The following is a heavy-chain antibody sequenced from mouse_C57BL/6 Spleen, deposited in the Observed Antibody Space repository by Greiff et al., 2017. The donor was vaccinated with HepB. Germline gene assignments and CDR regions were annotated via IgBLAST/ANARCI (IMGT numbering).Heavy chain of an antibody. J-gene: IGHJ1*03. D-gene: IGHD1-1*01. CDR2: IDPSDSET. CDR3: ARGAYYGSSDWYFDV. Sequence: QVQLQQPGAELVRPGSSVKLSCKASGYTFTSYWMHWVKQRPIQGLEWIGNIDPSDSETHYNQKFKDKATLTVDKSSSTAHMELRSLTSEDSAVYYWARGAYYGSSDWYFDVWGTGTTVTVSS. CDR1: GYTFTSYW. V-gene: IGHV1-52*01.